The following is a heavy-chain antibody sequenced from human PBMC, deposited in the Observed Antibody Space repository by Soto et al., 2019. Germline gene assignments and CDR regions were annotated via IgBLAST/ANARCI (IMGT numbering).Heavy chain of an antibody. CDR2: LYSGGST. V-gene: IGHV3-66*01. CDR1: GLAVSSNY. CDR3: ARVYLGALDY. Sequence: GGSLRLSCAASGLAVSSNYMSWVRQAPGKGLEWVSILYSGGSTYYADSAKGRFTISRDNSKNTLYLQMNRLRAEDTALYYCARVYLGALDYWGQGTLVTVSS. J-gene: IGHJ4*02. D-gene: IGHD3-10*01.